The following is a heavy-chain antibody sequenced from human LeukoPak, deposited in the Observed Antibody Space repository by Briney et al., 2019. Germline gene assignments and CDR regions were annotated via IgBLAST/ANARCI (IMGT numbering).Heavy chain of an antibody. J-gene: IGHJ4*02. D-gene: IGHD5-18*01. V-gene: IGHV4-59*08. CDR2: IYYSGST. Sequence: TSETLSLTCAVSGGSISSYYWSWIRQPPGKGLEWIAYIYYSGSTHHNPSLKGRVTISVDTSKNQFSLKLSSVTAADTAVYYCARLDTAMVPYWGQGTPVTVSS. CDR1: GGSISSYY. CDR3: ARLDTAMVPY.